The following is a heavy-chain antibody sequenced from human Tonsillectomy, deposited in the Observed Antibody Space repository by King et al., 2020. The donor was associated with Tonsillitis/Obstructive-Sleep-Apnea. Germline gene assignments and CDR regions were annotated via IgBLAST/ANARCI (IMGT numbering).Heavy chain of an antibody. CDR2: ISGNGGST. J-gene: IGHJ4*02. V-gene: IGHV3-23*04. CDR3: AKVPNSWCHYYFDY. CDR1: GFTFSSYA. Sequence: VQLVESGGGLVQPGGSLRLSCAASGFTFSSYAMSWVRQAPGKGLEWVSAISGNGGSTYYSDSVRGRFTISRHNSKNTLYMQMNSLRSEDTAVYYCAKVPNSWCHYYFDYWGQGALVTVSS. D-gene: IGHD1-26*01.